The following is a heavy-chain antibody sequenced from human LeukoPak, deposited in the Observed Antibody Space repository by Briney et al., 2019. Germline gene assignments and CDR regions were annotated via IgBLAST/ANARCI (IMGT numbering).Heavy chain of an antibody. CDR2: TYNDGSTT. CDR3: ARAGQYSGTYDFYYMDV. D-gene: IGHD1-26*01. CDR1: GFTFSHYG. J-gene: IGHJ6*03. V-gene: IGHV3-74*03. Sequence: GGSLRLSCAASGFTFSHYGMSWVRQAPGKGLVWVSRTYNDGSTTTYADSVKGRFTISRDNAKNTLFLQMNSLRAEDTAVYYCARAGQYSGTYDFYYMDVWGKGTSVTISS.